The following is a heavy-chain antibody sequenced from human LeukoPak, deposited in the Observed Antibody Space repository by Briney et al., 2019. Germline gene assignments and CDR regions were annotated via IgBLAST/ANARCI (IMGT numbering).Heavy chain of an antibody. V-gene: IGHV3-30*18. CDR3: AKGRDTNS. J-gene: IGHJ4*02. Sequence: GGSLRLSCAASGFTFSSYGMHWVRQAPGKGLEWVAVISYDGSNKYYADSMKGRFTISRDNSKNTLYLQMNSLRAEDTAVYYCAKGRDTNSWGQGTLVTVSS. CDR1: GFTFSSYG. D-gene: IGHD5-18*01. CDR2: ISYDGSNK.